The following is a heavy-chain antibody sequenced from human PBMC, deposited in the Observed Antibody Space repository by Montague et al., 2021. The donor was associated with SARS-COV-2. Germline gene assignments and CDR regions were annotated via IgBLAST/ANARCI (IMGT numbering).Heavy chain of an antibody. V-gene: IGHV4-34*01. CDR2: VCHPGRA. CDR3: ARGVYNRVIFVVSPRYYFDY. Sequence: SETLSLTCAVYTDSGNGDYWTWTRQPPAKGQERTGVVCHPGRAKYNPSLKGRVTISVNTWRKQVSLRLTSVTAADTATYYCARGVYNRVIFVVSPRYYFDYWGRETWSPSPQ. J-gene: IGHJ4*02. D-gene: IGHD3-9*01. CDR1: TDSGNGDY.